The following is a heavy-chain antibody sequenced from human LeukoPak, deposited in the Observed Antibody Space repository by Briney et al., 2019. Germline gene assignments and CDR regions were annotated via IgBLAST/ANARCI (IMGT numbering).Heavy chain of an antibody. J-gene: IGHJ4*02. D-gene: IGHD6-19*01. CDR3: ATTPIAVAARGRLRN. V-gene: IGHV1-24*01. CDR2: FDPEDGET. Sequence: GASVKVSCKVSGYTLTELSMHWVRQAPGKGLEWMGGFDPEDGETIYAQKFQGRVTMTEDTSTDTAYMELSSLRSEDTAVYYCATTPIAVAARGRLRNWGQGTLVTVSS. CDR1: GYTLTELS.